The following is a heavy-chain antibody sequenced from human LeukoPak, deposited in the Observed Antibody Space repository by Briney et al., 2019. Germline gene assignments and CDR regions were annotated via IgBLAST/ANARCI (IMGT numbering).Heavy chain of an antibody. CDR3: ARDGHSSGSFDY. CDR2: IRQDGGQT. CDR1: ELTFSGYW. J-gene: IGHJ4*02. Sequence: GGSLRLSCVASELTFSGYWMNWVRQAPGKGLQWVGNIRQDGGQTHYSDSVKGRFTVSRDNTKKSLYLQMNSLRPEDTAVCYCARDGHSSGSFDYWGQGTLVTVSS. V-gene: IGHV3-7*01. D-gene: IGHD3-10*01.